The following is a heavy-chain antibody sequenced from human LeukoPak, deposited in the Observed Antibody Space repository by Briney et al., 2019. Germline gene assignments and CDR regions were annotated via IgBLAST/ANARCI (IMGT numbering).Heavy chain of an antibody. D-gene: IGHD3-3*01. J-gene: IGHJ4*02. CDR1: GFTFSSYA. Sequence: PGGSLRLSCAASGFTFSSYAMSWVRQAPGKGLEWVSAISGSGGSTYYADSVKGRFTISRDNSKNTLYLQMNSLRAEDTAVYYCAKGVMYYDFWSGYYFDYWGQGTLVTVSS. CDR3: AKGVMYYDFWSGYYFDY. V-gene: IGHV3-23*01. CDR2: ISGSGGST.